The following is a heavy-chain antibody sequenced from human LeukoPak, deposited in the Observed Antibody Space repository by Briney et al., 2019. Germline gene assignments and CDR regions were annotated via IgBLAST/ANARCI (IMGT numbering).Heavy chain of an antibody. V-gene: IGHV3-33*01. CDR1: GFTFSSYG. D-gene: IGHD3-3*01. J-gene: IGHJ6*02. CDR3: ARGTDTKPFWSGYWVDV. CDR2: IWYDGSNK. Sequence: GGSLRLSCAASGFTFSSYGMHWVRQAPGKGLEWVAVIWYDGSNKYYADSVKGRFTISRDNSKNTLYLQMNSLRAEDTAVYYCARGTDTKPFWSGYWVDVWGQGTTVTVSS.